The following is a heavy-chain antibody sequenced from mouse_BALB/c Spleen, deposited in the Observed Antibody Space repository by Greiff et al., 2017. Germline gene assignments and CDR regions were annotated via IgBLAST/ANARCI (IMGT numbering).Heavy chain of an antibody. D-gene: IGHD1-2*01. V-gene: IGHV14-3*02. J-gene: IGHJ2*01. CDR3: ARGATTASFDY. Sequence: VQLKESGAELVKPGASVKLSCTASGFNIKDTYMHWVKQRPEQGLEWIGRIDPANGNTKYDPKFQGKATITADTSSNTAYLQLSSLTSEDTAVYYCARGATTASFDYWGQGTTLTVSS. CDR1: GFNIKDTY. CDR2: IDPANGNT.